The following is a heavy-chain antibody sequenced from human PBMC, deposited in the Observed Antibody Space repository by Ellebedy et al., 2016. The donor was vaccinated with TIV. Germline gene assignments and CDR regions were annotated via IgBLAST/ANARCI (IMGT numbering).Heavy chain of an antibody. CDR1: GFNFGDYG. Sequence: GESLKIPCRTPGFNFGDYGMSWFRQAPGKGLEWVGFIRSKAYGGATEYAATVRGRFTISRDNSESITYLQLDSPETEDTAIYYCTRGGMNTARYFVYWGQGTLVTVSS. J-gene: IGHJ4*02. V-gene: IGHV3-49*03. CDR3: TRGGMNTARYFVY. CDR2: IRSKAYGGAT. D-gene: IGHD2-21*02.